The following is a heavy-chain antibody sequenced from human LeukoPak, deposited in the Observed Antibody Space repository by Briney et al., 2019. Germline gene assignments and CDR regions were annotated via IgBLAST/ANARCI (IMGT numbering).Heavy chain of an antibody. CDR2: INHSGST. CDR3: AGGDMLRWRPTRFDY. V-gene: IGHV4-34*01. D-gene: IGHD2-8*01. CDR1: GGSFSGYY. Sequence: SETLSLTCAVYGGSFSGYYWSWIRQPPGKGLEWIGEINHSGSTNYNPSLKSRVTISVDTSKNQFSLKLSSVTAADTAVYYCAGGDMLRWRPTRFDYWGQGTLVTVFS. J-gene: IGHJ4*02.